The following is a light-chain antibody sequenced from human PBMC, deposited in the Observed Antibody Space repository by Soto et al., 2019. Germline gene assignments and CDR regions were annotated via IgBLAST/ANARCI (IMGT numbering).Light chain of an antibody. J-gene: IGKJ2*01. CDR2: EAS. Sequence: GERVTITCRASECISSWLAWYQQKPGKAPKPLIYEASSLESGVPSRFSGSGSGTEFTLTISSLQPNDFATYYCQQYYRTPYTFGQGTRLEFK. V-gene: IGKV1-5*01. CDR3: QQYYRTPYT. CDR1: ECISSW.